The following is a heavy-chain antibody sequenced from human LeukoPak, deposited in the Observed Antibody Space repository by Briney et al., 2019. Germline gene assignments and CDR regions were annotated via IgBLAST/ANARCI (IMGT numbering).Heavy chain of an antibody. CDR2: IRYDGSNK. J-gene: IGHJ6*03. D-gene: IGHD2-2*02. V-gene: IGHV3-30*02. CDR1: GFTFSSYG. CDR3: AKDRWYCSSTSCHTAGSYMDV. Sequence: GGSLRLSCAASGFTFSSYGMHWVRQAPGKGLEWVTFIRYDGSNKYYADSVKGRFTISRDNSKNTLYLQMNSLRAEDTALYYCAKDRWYCSSTSCHTAGSYMDVWGKGTTVTVSS.